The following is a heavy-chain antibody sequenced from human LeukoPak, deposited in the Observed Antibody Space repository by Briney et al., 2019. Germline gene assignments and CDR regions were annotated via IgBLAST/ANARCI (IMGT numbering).Heavy chain of an antibody. CDR2: INADNANT. J-gene: IGHJ4*02. CDR1: GYTFTSYV. V-gene: IGHV1-3*01. CDR3: ARATYYYDSSGYKDEYYFDY. Sequence: ASVKVSCKASGYTFTSYVMHWVRQAPGQRLEWMGWINADNANTKYSQKFQGRVTITADESTSTAYMELSSLRSEDTAVYYCARATYYYDSSGYKDEYYFDYWGQGTLVTVSS. D-gene: IGHD3-22*01.